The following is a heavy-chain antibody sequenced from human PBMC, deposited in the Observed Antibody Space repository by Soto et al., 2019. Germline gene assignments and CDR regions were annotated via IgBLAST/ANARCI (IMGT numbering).Heavy chain of an antibody. CDR3: ARVVGGSSSSYYFDY. V-gene: IGHV4-34*01. Sequence: SETLSLTCAVYGGSFSGYYRSWIRQPPGTGLEWIGEINHSGSTNYNPSLKSRVTISVDTSKNQFSLKLSSVTAADTAVYYCARVVGGSSSSYYFDYWGQGTLVTVSS. D-gene: IGHD6-6*01. J-gene: IGHJ4*02. CDR2: INHSGST. CDR1: GGSFSGYY.